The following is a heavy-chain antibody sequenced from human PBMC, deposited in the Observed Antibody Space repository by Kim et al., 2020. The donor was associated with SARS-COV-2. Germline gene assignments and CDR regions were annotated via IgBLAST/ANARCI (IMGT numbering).Heavy chain of an antibody. V-gene: IGHV1-2*02. Sequence: KFQGRVTMTRDTSISTAYMELSRLRSDDTAVYYCARSDRNFWSGYPPFDYWGQGTLVTVSS. CDR3: ARSDRNFWSGYPPFDY. J-gene: IGHJ4*02. D-gene: IGHD3-3*01.